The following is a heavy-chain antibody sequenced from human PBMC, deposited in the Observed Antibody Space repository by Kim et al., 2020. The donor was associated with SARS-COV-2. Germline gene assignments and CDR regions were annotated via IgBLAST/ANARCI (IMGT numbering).Heavy chain of an antibody. CDR1: GYTFTGYY. CDR3: ARDHPLPIVGATSFPWFDP. CDR2: INPNSGGT. J-gene: IGHJ5*02. V-gene: IGHV1-2*02. Sequence: ASVKVSCKASGYTFTGYYMHWVRQAPGQGLEWMGWINPNSGGTNYAQKFQGRVTMTRDTSISTAYMELSRLRSDDTAVYYCARDHPLPIVGATSFPWFDPWGQGTLVTVSS. D-gene: IGHD1-26*01.